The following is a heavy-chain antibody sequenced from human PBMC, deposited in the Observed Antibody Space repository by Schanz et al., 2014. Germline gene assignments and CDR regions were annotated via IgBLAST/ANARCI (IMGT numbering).Heavy chain of an antibody. V-gene: IGHV3-23*01. Sequence: LKKPGGSLTVSCSASGFVFRTFAMYWVGKAPRKGLEWVAAINGSGNATYYADSVKGRFTIARGKSKNTLYLQVNSLRAKHTPLYYCVRDLVGHYTDHWGSGARVNVYS. CDR2: INGSGNAT. CDR3: VRDLVGHYTDH. J-gene: IGHJ4*02. D-gene: IGHD4-17*01. CDR1: GFVFRTFA.